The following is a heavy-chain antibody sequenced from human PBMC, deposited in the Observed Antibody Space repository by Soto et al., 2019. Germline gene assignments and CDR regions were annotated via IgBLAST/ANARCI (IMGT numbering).Heavy chain of an antibody. D-gene: IGHD2-15*01. CDR3: AREWCSGGRCYLPDF. CDR1: GYTFISYG. Sequence: GASVKVSCKASGYTFISYGIIWVRQAPGQGLEWMGWISTYNGNTNYAQKFQGRVTMTTDTFTSTAYMELRSLTSDDTAVYYCAREWCSGGRCYLPDFLGQGTLVTVSS. CDR2: ISTYNGNT. V-gene: IGHV1-18*01. J-gene: IGHJ4*02.